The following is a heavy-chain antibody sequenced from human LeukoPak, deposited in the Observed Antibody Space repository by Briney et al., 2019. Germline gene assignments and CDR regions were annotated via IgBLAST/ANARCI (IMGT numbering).Heavy chain of an antibody. V-gene: IGHV4-39*07. CDR2: VSYTGST. J-gene: IGHJ4*02. CDR1: GGSVRSSSYY. D-gene: IGHD6-19*01. CDR3: ARDQSSGLYPFDY. Sequence: SETLSLTCTVSGGSVRSSSYYWGWIRQPPGKGLEWIASVSYTGSTYNNPSLKSRVTISIDTSKKQFSLKLSFVTAADTAVYYCARDQSSGLYPFDYWGQGTLVTVSS.